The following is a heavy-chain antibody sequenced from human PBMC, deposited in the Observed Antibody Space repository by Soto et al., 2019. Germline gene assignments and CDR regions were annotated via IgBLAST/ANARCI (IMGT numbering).Heavy chain of an antibody. CDR2: IYYSGST. Sequence: SETLSLTCTVSGGSISSSSYYWGWIRQPPGKGLEWIGSIYYSGSTYYNPSLKSRVTISVDTSKNQFSLKLSSVTAADTAVYYCXRHWDIVVVPAGNWFDPWGQGTLVTVSS. D-gene: IGHD2-2*01. V-gene: IGHV4-39*01. J-gene: IGHJ5*02. CDR3: XRHWDIVVVPAGNWFDP. CDR1: GGSISSSSYY.